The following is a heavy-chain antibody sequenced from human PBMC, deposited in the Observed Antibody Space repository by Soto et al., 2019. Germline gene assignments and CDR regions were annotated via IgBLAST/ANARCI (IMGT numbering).Heavy chain of an antibody. J-gene: IGHJ4*02. CDR3: ARDPTGYDSSGYYPGGFDY. CDR2: ISAYNGNT. D-gene: IGHD3-22*01. Sequence: GASVKVSCKASGYTFTSYGISWVRQAPGQGLEWMGWISAYNGNTNYAQKLQGRVTMTTDTSTSTAYMELRSLRSDDTAVYYCARDPTGYDSSGYYPGGFDYWGQGTLVTVSS. CDR1: GYTFTSYG. V-gene: IGHV1-18*01.